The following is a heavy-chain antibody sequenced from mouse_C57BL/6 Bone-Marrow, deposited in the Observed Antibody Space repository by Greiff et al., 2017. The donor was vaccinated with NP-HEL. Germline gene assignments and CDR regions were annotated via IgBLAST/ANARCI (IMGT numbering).Heavy chain of an antibody. Sequence: QVQLQQSGAELVRPGASVTLSCKASGYTFTDYEMHWVKQTPVHGLEWIGAIDPETGGTAYNQKFKGKAILTADKSTSTAYMELRSLTSEDSAVYYCTREGAYWGQGTLVTVSA. V-gene: IGHV1-15*01. CDR3: TREGAY. J-gene: IGHJ3*01. CDR2: IDPETGGT. CDR1: GYTFTDYE.